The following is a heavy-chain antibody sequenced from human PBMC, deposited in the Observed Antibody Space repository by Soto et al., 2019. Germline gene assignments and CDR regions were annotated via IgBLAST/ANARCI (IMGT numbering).Heavy chain of an antibody. D-gene: IGHD2-2*01. J-gene: IGHJ6*02. CDR2: IIPIFGTA. Sequence: QVQLVQSGAEVKKPGSSVKVSCKASGGTFSSYAISWVRQAPGQGLEWMGGIIPIFGTANYAQKFQGRVTITADKSSGKAYMELSSLRSEGTAVYYCAGPDSVVVLAAGPRYGMDVWGQGTTVTVSS. CDR3: AGPDSVVVLAAGPRYGMDV. CDR1: GGTFSSYA. V-gene: IGHV1-69*06.